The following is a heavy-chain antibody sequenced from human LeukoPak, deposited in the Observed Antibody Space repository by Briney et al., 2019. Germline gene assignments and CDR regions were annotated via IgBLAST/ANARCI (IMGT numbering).Heavy chain of an antibody. CDR1: GFTFRDYN. D-gene: IGHD6-13*01. CDR3: AKDGSDTIAAATYQYYGIDV. CDR2: ISSDGQTT. V-gene: IGHV3-30*18. J-gene: IGHJ6*02. Sequence: TGGSLRLSCAAPGFTFRDYNMHWVRQAPGKGLEWVAGISSDGQTTFYADSVKGRFTISRDNSKNMVSLQINSLRREDTAVYHCAKDGSDTIAAATYQYYGIDVWGQGTTVTVSS.